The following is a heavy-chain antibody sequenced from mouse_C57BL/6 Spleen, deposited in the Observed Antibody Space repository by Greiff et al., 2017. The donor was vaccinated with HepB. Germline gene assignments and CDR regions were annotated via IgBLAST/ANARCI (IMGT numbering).Heavy chain of an antibody. CDR3: ARRTTVVDY. V-gene: IGHV1-50*01. J-gene: IGHJ2*01. Sequence: VQLQQPGAELVKPGASVKLSCKASGYTFTSYWMQWVKQRPGQGLEWIGEIDPSDSYTNYNQKFKGKATLTVDTSSSTAYMQLSSLTSEDSAVYYCARRTTVVDYGRQGTTLTVSS. D-gene: IGHD1-1*01. CDR2: IDPSDSYT. CDR1: GYTFTSYW.